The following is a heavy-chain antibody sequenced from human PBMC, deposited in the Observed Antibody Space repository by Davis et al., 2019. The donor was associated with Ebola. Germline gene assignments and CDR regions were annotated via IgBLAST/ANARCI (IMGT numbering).Heavy chain of an antibody. J-gene: IGHJ4*02. Sequence: ASVKVSCKVSGYILTELSMHWVRQAPGKGLEWMGRFDPEDGETVYAQKFQGRVTMTEDTSTDTAYMDLSSLKSEDTAVYYCATESIIVTGAFDYWGQGTLVTVSS. CDR2: FDPEDGET. D-gene: IGHD6-19*01. V-gene: IGHV1-24*01. CDR3: ATESIIVTGAFDY. CDR1: GYILTELS.